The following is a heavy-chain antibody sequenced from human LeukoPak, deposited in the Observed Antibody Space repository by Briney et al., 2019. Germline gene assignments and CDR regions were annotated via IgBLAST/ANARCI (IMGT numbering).Heavy chain of an antibody. CDR3: AKDQSSIAAAGYYYYGMDV. J-gene: IGHJ6*02. CDR1: GFTFSSYG. CDR2: IRYDGSNK. D-gene: IGHD6-13*01. Sequence: GGSLRLSCAASGFTFSSYGMHWVRQAPGKGLEWVAFIRYDGSNKYYADSVKGRFTISRDNSKNTLYLQMNSLRAEDTAVYYCAKDQSSIAAAGYYYYGMDVWGQGTTVTVSS. V-gene: IGHV3-30*02.